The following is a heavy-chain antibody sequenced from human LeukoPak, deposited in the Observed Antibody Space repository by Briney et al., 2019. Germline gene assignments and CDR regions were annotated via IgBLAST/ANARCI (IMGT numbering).Heavy chain of an antibody. CDR3: ARFNDSSGYYSLDY. D-gene: IGHD3-22*01. CDR2: IYYSGST. CDR1: GGSISSGGYY. Sequence: SSQTLSLTCTVSGGSISSGGYYWSWIRQHPGKGLEWIGYIYYSGSTYYNPSLKGRVTISVDTSKNQFSLKLSSVTAADTAVYYCARFNDSSGYYSLDYWGQGTLVTVSS. J-gene: IGHJ4*02. V-gene: IGHV4-31*03.